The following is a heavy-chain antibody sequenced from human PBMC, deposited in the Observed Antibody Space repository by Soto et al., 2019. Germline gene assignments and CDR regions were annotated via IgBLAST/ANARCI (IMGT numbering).Heavy chain of an antibody. V-gene: IGHV5-51*01. Sequence: GESLKTSCKGPGYSFTSYWIGLGGQRHGKGLDWMGNIYPGDSDTRYSPYFQGHVTISADKSISIAYLQWRSLKASDPAMYYCASTSVGEFVYWGQGTLVNVSS. J-gene: IGHJ4*02. D-gene: IGHD2-2*01. CDR3: ASTSVGEFVY. CDR1: GYSFTSYW. CDR2: IYPGDSDT.